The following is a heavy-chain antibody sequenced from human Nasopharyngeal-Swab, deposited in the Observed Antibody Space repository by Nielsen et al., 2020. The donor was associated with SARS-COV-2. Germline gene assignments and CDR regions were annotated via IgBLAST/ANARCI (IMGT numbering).Heavy chain of an antibody. CDR1: GDSISSGDYL. Sequence: SETLSLTCTVSGDSISSGDYLWTWIRQPPGKGLEWIGYIYYTGSSSYNPSLKSRLTISVDTSKNQFSLKLTSVTAADTAVYYCARETYGAYASFAYWGQGTLVTVSS. CDR2: IYYTGSS. D-gene: IGHD5-12*01. CDR3: ARETYGAYASFAY. V-gene: IGHV4-30-4*01. J-gene: IGHJ4*02.